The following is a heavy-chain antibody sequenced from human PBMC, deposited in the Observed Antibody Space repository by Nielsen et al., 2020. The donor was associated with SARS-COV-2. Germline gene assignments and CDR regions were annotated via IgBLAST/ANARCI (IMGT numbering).Heavy chain of an antibody. CDR3: AKDPVVVPENWFDP. J-gene: IGHJ5*02. V-gene: IGHV3-23*01. Sequence: GESLKISCAASGFTFSSYAMSWVRQAPGKGLEWVSAISGSGGSTYYADSVKGRFTISRDNSKNTLYLQMNSLRAEDTAVYYCAKDPVVVPENWFDPWGQGTLVTVSP. CDR1: GFTFSSYA. CDR2: ISGSGGST. D-gene: IGHD2-2*01.